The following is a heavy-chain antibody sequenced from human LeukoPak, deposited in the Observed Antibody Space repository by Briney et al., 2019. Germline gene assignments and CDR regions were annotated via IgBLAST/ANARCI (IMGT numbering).Heavy chain of an antibody. D-gene: IGHD3-9*01. CDR1: GGTFRSYA. CDR2: IIPILGIA. J-gene: IGHJ4*02. V-gene: IGHV1-69*04. CDR3: ALILTGSAARGDYFDY. Sequence: EASVTVSWKASGGTFRSYAISWVRQAPGQGLEWMGRIIPILGIANYAQKFQGRVTITADKSTSTAYMELSSLRSEDTAVYYCALILTGSAARGDYFDYWGQGTLVTVSS.